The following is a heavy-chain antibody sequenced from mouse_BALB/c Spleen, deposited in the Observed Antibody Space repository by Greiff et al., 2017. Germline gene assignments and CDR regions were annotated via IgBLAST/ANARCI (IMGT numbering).Heavy chain of an antibody. D-gene: IGHD1-1*01. CDR2: IWAGGST. CDR1: GFSLTSYG. J-gene: IGHJ4*01. Sequence: VKLVESGPGLVAPSQSLSITCTVSGFSLTSYGVHWVRQPPGKGLEWLGVIWAGGSTNYNSALMSRLSISKDNSKSQVFLKMNSLQTDDTAMYYCARALYYYGSSYAMDYWGQGTSVTVSS. V-gene: IGHV2-9*02. CDR3: ARALYYYGSSYAMDY.